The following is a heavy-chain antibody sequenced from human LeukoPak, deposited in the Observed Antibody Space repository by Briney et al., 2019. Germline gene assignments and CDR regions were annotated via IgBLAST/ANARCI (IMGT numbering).Heavy chain of an antibody. D-gene: IGHD4-17*01. CDR3: ASVGRTTVTSYYYYYGMDV. CDR1: GYTFTSYY. CDR2: INPSGGST. J-gene: IGHJ6*02. Sequence: ASVKVSCKASGYTFTSYYMHWVRQAPGQGLEWMGIINPSGGSTSYAQKFQGRVTMTRDTSTSTVYMELSSLRSEDTAVYYCASVGRTTVTSYYYYYGMDVWGQGTTVTVSS. V-gene: IGHV1-46*01.